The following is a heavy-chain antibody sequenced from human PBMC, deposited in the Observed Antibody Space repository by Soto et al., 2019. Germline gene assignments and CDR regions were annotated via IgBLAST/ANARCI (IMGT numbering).Heavy chain of an antibody. V-gene: IGHV4-34*01. J-gene: IGHJ4*02. D-gene: IGHD3-16*02. CDR3: ARGLSRFGELSLFHY. CDR2: INHSGST. CDR1: GGSFSGYY. Sequence: QVQLQQWGAGLLKPSETLSLTCAVYGGSFSGYYWSWIRQPPGKGLEWIGEINHSGSTNYNPSLKSRVTISVDTSKNQFSLKLSSVTAADTAVYYCARGLSRFGELSLFHYWGQGTLVTVSS.